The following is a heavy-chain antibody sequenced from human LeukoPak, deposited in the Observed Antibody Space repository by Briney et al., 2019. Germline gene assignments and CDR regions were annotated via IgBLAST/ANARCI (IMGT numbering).Heavy chain of an antibody. V-gene: IGHV1-18*01. J-gene: IGHJ4*02. CDR2: ISAYNGNT. CDR3: ARDHEPLLWFGEMSDY. D-gene: IGHD3-10*01. Sequence: GASVKVSXKASGYTFTSYGISWVRQAPGQGLEWMGWISAYNGNTNYAQELQGRVTMTTDTSTSTAYMELRSLRSDDTAVYYCARDHEPLLWFGEMSDYWGQGTLVTVSS. CDR1: GYTFTSYG.